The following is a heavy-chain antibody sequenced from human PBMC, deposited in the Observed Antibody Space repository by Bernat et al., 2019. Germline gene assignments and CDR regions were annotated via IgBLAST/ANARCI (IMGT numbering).Heavy chain of an antibody. J-gene: IGHJ3*02. CDR1: GFTFNNYG. D-gene: IGHD6-6*01. Sequence: QVQLVESGGGLVQPGRSLRLSCAASGFTFNNYGMHWVRQAPGKGLEWVAVVWAAGSNQYYADSVKGRFTISRDNSRNTLYLQMNSLRAEDTAVYYCVKERKLFDGFDIWGQGTLVTVSS. CDR2: VWAAGSNQ. CDR3: VKERKLFDGFDI. V-gene: IGHV3-33*06.